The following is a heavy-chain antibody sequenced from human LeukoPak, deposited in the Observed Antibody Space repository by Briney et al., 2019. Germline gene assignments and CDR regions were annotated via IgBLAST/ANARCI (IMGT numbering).Heavy chain of an antibody. J-gene: IGHJ6*02. CDR2: INPNSGGT. CDR3: ARADGSGSFYGMDV. CDR1: GYTFTGYY. Sequence: ASVKVSCKASGYTFTGYYMHWVRQAPGQGLEWMGWINPNSGGTNYAQKFQGWVTMTRDTSISTAYMELSRLRSDDTAVYYCARADGSGSFYGMDVWGHGTTVTVSS. V-gene: IGHV1-2*04. D-gene: IGHD3-10*01.